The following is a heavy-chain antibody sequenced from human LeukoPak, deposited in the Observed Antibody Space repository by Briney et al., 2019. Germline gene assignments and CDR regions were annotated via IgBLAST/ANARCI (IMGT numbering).Heavy chain of an antibody. J-gene: IGHJ5*02. CDR3: AKGRHSSGWPNWFDP. Sequence: ASVKVSCKASGYTFTSYYMHWVRQAPGQGLEWMGIINPSRGSTSQAQTFQGRVTMTRDMSTSTVSMELSSLRSEDTAVYYCAKGRHSSGWPNWFDPWGQGALVTVSS. D-gene: IGHD6-19*01. V-gene: IGHV1-46*01. CDR2: INPSRGST. CDR1: GYTFTSYY.